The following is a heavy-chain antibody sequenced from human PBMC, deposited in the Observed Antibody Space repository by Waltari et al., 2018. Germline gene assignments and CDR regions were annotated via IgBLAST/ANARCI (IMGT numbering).Heavy chain of an antibody. J-gene: IGHJ6*02. CDR2: IWYDGSNK. Sequence: QVQLVESGGGVVQPGRSLRLYCAASGFTFSGYGMHWVRQAPGKGLEWVAVIWYDGSNKYYADSVKGRFTISRDNSKNTLYLQMNSLRAEDTAVYYCARSLATRYYYYGMDVWGQGTTVTVSS. CDR3: ARSLATRYYYYGMDV. D-gene: IGHD5-12*01. V-gene: IGHV3-33*01. CDR1: GFTFSGYG.